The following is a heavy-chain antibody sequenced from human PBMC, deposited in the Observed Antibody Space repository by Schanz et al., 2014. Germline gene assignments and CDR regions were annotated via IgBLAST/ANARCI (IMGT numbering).Heavy chain of an antibody. D-gene: IGHD3-10*01. CDR3: AKYRGYYRVSGSYRELEY. J-gene: IGHJ4*02. V-gene: IGHV3-23*04. CDR2: ISSASSTI. CDR1: GFTFGDYA. Sequence: EVQLVESGGGLVQPGGSLRLSCAASGFTFGDYAMTWVRQAPGKGLEWVSYISSASSTINYADSVKGRFTISRDNSKNTLYLQMNSLRPEDTAVYYCAKYRGYYRVSGSYRELEYWGQGTLVTVSS.